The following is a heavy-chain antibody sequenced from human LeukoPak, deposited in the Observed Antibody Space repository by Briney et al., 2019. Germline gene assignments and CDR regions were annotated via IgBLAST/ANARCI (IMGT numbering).Heavy chain of an antibody. J-gene: IGHJ4*02. Sequence: SETLSLTCTVSGYSISSGYYWGWIRQPPGKGLEWIGSIYHSGSTYYNPSLKSRVTISVDTSKNQFSLKLSSVTAADTAVYYCARQGADTYYYDSSGPDYWGQGTLVTVSS. D-gene: IGHD3-22*01. CDR3: ARQGADTYYYDSSGPDY. CDR1: GYSISSGYY. CDR2: IYHSGST. V-gene: IGHV4-38-2*02.